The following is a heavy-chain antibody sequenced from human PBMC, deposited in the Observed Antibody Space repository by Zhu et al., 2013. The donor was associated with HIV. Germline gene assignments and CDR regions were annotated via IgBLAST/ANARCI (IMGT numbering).Heavy chain of an antibody. CDR2: IIPIFGTA. D-gene: IGHD3-22*01. Sequence: QVQLVQSGAEVKKPGSSVKVSCKASGGTFSSYAISWVRQAPGQGLEWMGGIIPIFGTANYAQKFQGRVTITADESTSTAYMELSSLRSEDTAVYYCARVLYDSSGYYVAVGAFDIWGQGTMVTVSS. V-gene: IGHV1-69*01. J-gene: IGHJ3*02. CDR3: ARVLYDSSGYYVAVGAFDI. CDR1: GGTFSSYA.